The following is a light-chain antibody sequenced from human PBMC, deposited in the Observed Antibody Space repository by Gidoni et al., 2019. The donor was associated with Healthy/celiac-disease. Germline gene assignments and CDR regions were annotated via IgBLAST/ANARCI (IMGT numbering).Light chain of an antibody. CDR2: DAS. Sequence: DIQMPQSPSSLSASVGDRVTITCQASQDISNYLNWYQQKPGKAPKHLIHDASNLETGVPSRFSGSGSGTDFTFTISSLQPEDIAAYYCQQYDNLPLTFGGXTKVEIK. V-gene: IGKV1-33*01. J-gene: IGKJ4*01. CDR3: QQYDNLPLT. CDR1: QDISNY.